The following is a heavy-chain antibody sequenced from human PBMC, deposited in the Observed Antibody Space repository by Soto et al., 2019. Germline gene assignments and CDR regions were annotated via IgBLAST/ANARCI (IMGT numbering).Heavy chain of an antibody. CDR1: GYTFTSYG. V-gene: IGHV1-18*03. Sequence: ASVKVSCKASGYTFTSYGISWVRQAPGQGLEWMGWISAYNGNTNYAQKLQGRVTMTTDTSTSTAYMELRSLRPEDMAVYYCARRASADFYYMDVWGKGTTVNVS. CDR2: ISAYNGNT. CDR3: ARRASADFYYMDV. J-gene: IGHJ6*03. D-gene: IGHD1-26*01.